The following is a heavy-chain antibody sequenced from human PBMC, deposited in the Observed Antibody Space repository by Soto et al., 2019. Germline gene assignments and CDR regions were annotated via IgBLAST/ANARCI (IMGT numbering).Heavy chain of an antibody. Sequence: GGSLRLSCAASGFTFSDYYMSWIRQAPGKGLEWVSYISSSGSTIYYADSVKGRFTISRDNAKNSLYLQMNSLRAEDTAVYYCARASVYSSSWYFYYYGMDVWGQGTTVTVSS. CDR1: GFTFSDYY. J-gene: IGHJ6*02. CDR2: ISSSGSTI. CDR3: ARASVYSSSWYFYYYGMDV. V-gene: IGHV3-11*01. D-gene: IGHD6-13*01.